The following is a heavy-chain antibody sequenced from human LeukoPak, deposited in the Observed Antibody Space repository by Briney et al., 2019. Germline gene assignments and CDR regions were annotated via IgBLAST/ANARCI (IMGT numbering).Heavy chain of an antibody. CDR2: MNQDGSEK. D-gene: IGHD3-10*01. J-gene: IGHJ4*02. Sequence: GGSLRLSCAASGFTFSNYWMTWVRQAPGKGLEWVAIMNQDGSEKYYVDSVKGRFTISRDNAKNLLYLQMNSLRPEDTAVYYCSRAIRGRSSLSEYWDQGTLVTVSS. V-gene: IGHV3-7*01. CDR3: SRAIRGRSSLSEY. CDR1: GFTFSNYW.